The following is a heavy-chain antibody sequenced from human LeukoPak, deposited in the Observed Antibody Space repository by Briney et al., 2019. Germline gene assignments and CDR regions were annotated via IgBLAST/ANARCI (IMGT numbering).Heavy chain of an antibody. J-gene: IGHJ6*04. CDR1: GFTFSTYW. V-gene: IGHV3-7*03. CDR3: ARLGYCSAGNCFYSMDV. D-gene: IGHD2-15*01. Sequence: GGSLRLSCAASGFTFSTYWMSWVRQAPGPGLEWVANIKEDGSDKYYVDSVKGRFTISRDNAKNSLYLQMNSLRAEDTAVYYCARLGYCSAGNCFYSMDVWGKGTTVTVSS. CDR2: IKEDGSDK.